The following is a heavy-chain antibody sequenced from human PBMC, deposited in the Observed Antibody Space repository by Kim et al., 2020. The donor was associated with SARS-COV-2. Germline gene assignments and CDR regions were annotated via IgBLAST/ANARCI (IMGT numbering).Heavy chain of an antibody. CDR3: ARPNYDFWSGYFDY. Sequence: VASGKRRITISRDKSKNTLYLQMNSLRAEDTAVYYCARPNYDFWSGYFDYWGQGTLVTVSS. V-gene: IGHV3-30*01. J-gene: IGHJ4*02. D-gene: IGHD3-3*01.